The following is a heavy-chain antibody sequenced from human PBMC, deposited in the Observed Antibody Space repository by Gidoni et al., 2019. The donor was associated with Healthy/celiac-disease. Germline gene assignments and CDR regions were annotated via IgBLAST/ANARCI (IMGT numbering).Heavy chain of an antibody. J-gene: IGHJ3*02. D-gene: IGHD4-17*01. CDR1: GGTFSSYA. V-gene: IGHV1-69*04. CDR3: ARSPSLMTTVTTSAFDI. CDR2: IIPILGIA. Sequence: QVQLVQSGAEVKKPGSSVKVSCKASGGTFSSYAISWVRQAPGHGLEWMGRIIPILGIANYAQKFQGRVTITADKSTSTAYMELSSLRSEDTAVYYCARSPSLMTTVTTSAFDIWGQGTMVTVSS.